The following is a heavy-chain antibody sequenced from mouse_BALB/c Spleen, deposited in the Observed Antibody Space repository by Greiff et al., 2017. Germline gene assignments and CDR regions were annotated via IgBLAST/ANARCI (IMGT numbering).Heavy chain of an antibody. J-gene: IGHJ3*01. CDR1: GYTFTSYW. V-gene: IGHV1-7*01. CDR3: AGEGAGTAY. Sequence: VQLQQSGAELVKPGASVKMSCKASGYTFTSYWMHWVKQRPGQGLEWIGYINPSTGYTEYNQKFKDKATLTADKSSSTAYMQLSSLTSEDSAVYYCAGEGAGTAYWGQGTLVTVSA. CDR2: INPSTGYT. D-gene: IGHD3-3*01.